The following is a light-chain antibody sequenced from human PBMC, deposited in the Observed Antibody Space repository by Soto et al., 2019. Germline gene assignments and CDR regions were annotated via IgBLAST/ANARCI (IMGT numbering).Light chain of an antibody. CDR2: GAS. CDR1: QGVSRK. CDR3: QQYYTWPIT. Sequence: EIVMTQSPATLSVAPGERVTFSCRASQGVSRKLAWYQHKPGQAPRLLISGASTGATGIPARFSGSGSGTEFTLSISILQSEDCAVYYCQQYYTWPITFGGGTKVEIK. V-gene: IGKV3-15*01. J-gene: IGKJ4*01.